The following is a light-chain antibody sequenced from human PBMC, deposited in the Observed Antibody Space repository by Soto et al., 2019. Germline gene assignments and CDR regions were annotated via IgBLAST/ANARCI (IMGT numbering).Light chain of an antibody. Sequence: EIVLTQSPGTLSLSPGASAPLSCRASQSVRSGYFAWYQQKPGQASRLLIVGASSRATGIPDTFSGSGSGTEFTLTISSLQSEELAVYHCHQYNSWPRTVGQGTRLELK. CDR1: QSVRSGY. CDR3: HQYNSWPRT. J-gene: IGKJ5*01. V-gene: IGKV3-20*01. CDR2: GAS.